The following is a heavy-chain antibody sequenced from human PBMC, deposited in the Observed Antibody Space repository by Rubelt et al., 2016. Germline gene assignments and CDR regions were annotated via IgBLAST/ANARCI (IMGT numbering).Heavy chain of an antibody. CDR2: IYWDDDK. CDR3: AHRQGDNGDLDTAPHGFDY. CDR1: GFSLSTSGVG. D-gene: IGHD5-18*01. Sequence: QITLKESGPTLVKPTQTLTLTCTFSGFSLSTSGVGVGWVRQPPGKALEWLALIYWDDDKRYSPSLKSRLTIPMATSKKHVALTMTTMDPVETATYYCAHRQGDNGDLDTAPHGFDYWGQGTLVTVSS. V-gene: IGHV2-5*02. J-gene: IGHJ4*02.